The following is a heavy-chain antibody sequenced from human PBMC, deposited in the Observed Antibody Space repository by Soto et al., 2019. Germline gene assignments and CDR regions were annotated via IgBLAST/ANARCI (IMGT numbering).Heavy chain of an antibody. J-gene: IGHJ4*02. CDR2: ISYDGSNK. V-gene: IGHV3-30-3*01. Sequence: GGSLRLSCAASGFTFSGYAMHWVRQAPGKGLEWVAVISYDGSNKYYADSVKGRFTISRDNSKNTLYLQMNSLRAEDTAVYYCARSWDNFDYWGQGTLVTVSS. CDR3: ARSWDNFDY. D-gene: IGHD1-26*01. CDR1: GFTFSGYA.